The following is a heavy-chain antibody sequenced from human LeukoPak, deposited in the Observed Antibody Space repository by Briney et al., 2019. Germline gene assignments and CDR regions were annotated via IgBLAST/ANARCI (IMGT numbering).Heavy chain of an antibody. J-gene: IGHJ6*03. CDR2: IYYSGST. CDR3: ARGHLPYYYYYMDV. V-gene: IGHV4-59*01. Sequence: ASETLSLTCTVSGGSISSYYWSWIRQPPGKGLEWIGYIYYSGSTNYNPSLKSRVTISVDTSKNQFSLKLSSVTAADTAVYYCARGHLPYYYYYMDVWGKGTTVTVSS. CDR1: GGSISSYY.